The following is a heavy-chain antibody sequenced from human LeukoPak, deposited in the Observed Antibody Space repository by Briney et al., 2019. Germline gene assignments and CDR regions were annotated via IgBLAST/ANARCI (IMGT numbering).Heavy chain of an antibody. CDR3: VTDTYDSNGYNYGIY. D-gene: IGHD3-22*01. Sequence: GGSLRLSCAASGFTFSSYGMHWVRQAPGKGLEWVTVIWYDGSKKFYADSVRGRFTISRDNSKNTLYLQMNSLRAEDTAVYYCVTDTYDSNGYNYGIYWGQGTMVTVSS. J-gene: IGHJ4*02. V-gene: IGHV3-33*01. CDR2: IWYDGSKK. CDR1: GFTFSSYG.